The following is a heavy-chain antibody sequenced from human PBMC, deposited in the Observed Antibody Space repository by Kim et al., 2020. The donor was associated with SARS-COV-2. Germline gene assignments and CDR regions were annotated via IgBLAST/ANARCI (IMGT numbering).Heavy chain of an antibody. V-gene: IGHV3-53*01. D-gene: IGHD1-20*01. CDR2: IYSGGST. Sequence: GGSLRLSCAASGLSVSSSYMNWVRQPPGKGLEWVSVIYSGGSTYSADSVKGRFSISRDNSKNAGYLQMNSLRAEDTAVYYCARDQISDVNFAGGFNMWGQGTMVTVSS. CDR3: ARDQISDVNFAGGFNM. CDR1: GLSVSSSY. J-gene: IGHJ3*02.